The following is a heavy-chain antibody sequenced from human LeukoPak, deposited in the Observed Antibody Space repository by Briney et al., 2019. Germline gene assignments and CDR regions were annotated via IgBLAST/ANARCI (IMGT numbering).Heavy chain of an antibody. CDR2: IYYSGST. CDR1: GGSISSYY. Sequence: SETLSLTCTVSGGSISSYYWSWIRQPPGKGLEWIGYIYYSGSTNYNPSLKSRVTISVDTSKNQFSLKLSSVTAADTAVYYCARLIAAAPYYYYYMDVWGKGTTVTISS. CDR3: ARLIAAAPYYYYYMDV. J-gene: IGHJ6*03. D-gene: IGHD6-13*01. V-gene: IGHV4-59*01.